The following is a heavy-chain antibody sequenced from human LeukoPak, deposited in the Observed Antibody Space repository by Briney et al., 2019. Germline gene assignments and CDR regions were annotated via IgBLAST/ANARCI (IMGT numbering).Heavy chain of an antibody. CDR2: IRSKAYGGTT. J-gene: IGHJ3*02. V-gene: IGHV3-49*03. CDR1: EFTFGDYA. CDR3: TRDLPALAYCGGDCYSSDAFDI. D-gene: IGHD2-21*02. Sequence: GGSLRLSCTASEFTFGDYAMSWFRQAPGKGLEWVGFIRSKAYGGTTEYAASVKGRFTISRDDSKSIAYLQMNSLKTEDTAVYYCTRDLPALAYCGGDCYSSDAFDIWGQGTMVTVSS.